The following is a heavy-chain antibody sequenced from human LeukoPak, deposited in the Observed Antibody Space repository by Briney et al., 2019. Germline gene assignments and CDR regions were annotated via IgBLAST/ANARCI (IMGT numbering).Heavy chain of an antibody. J-gene: IGHJ3*02. D-gene: IGHD3-22*01. CDR2: IDPNSGGT. CDR3: AREYYDNNGRKHAFDI. Sequence: GASVKVSCKASGYTFTDYYMHWVRQAPGQGLDWMGWIDPNSGGTNFAQKFQGRVTMTRDTSISTTYMELSRLRSDDTAVYYCAREYYDNNGRKHAFDIWGQGTMVTVSS. CDR1: GYTFTDYY. V-gene: IGHV1-2*02.